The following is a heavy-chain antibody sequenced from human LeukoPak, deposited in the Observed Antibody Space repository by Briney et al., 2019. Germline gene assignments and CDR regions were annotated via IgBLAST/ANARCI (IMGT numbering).Heavy chain of an antibody. CDR2: IYIRGST. J-gene: IGHJ4*02. CDR1: GVSISSGSYY. Sequence: SETLSLTCAVSGVSISSGSYYWSWIRQPAGKGLEWIGRIYIRGSTSYNPALKSRVTISVDTSKNQFSLKLSSVTAADTAVYYCARGYWFYFDYWGQGTLVTVSS. D-gene: IGHD2-8*02. V-gene: IGHV4-61*02. CDR3: ARGYWFYFDY.